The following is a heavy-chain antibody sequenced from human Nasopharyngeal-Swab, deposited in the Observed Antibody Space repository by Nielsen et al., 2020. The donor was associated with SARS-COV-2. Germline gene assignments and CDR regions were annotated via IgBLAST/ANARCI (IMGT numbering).Heavy chain of an antibody. CDR2: IYASGST. Sequence: SETLSPTCTLSGGSISSGSYYWSWIRQPAGKGLEWIGRIYASGSTNYNPSLKSRVTISVDTSKNQFSLKLSSVTAADTAVYYCAREGDYYGSGSYPDAFDIWGQGTMVTVSS. V-gene: IGHV4-61*02. J-gene: IGHJ3*02. CDR3: AREGDYYGSGSYPDAFDI. D-gene: IGHD3-10*01. CDR1: GGSISSGSYY.